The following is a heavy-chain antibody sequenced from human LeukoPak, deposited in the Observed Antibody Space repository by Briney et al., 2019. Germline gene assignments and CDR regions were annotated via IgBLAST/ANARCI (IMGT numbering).Heavy chain of an antibody. CDR3: AKESSYYDILTGYYSRSFDY. Sequence: PGGSLRLSCAASGFTFSSYAMSWVRQALGKGLEWVSTISGSGGSTYYADSVKGRFTISRDNSKNTLYLQMNSLRAEDTAVYYCAKESSYYDILTGYYSRSFDYWGQGTLVTVSS. CDR1: GFTFSSYA. CDR2: ISGSGGST. J-gene: IGHJ4*02. D-gene: IGHD3-9*01. V-gene: IGHV3-23*01.